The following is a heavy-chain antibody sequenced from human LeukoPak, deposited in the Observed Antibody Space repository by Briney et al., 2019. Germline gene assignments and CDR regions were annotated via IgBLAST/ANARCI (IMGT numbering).Heavy chain of an antibody. CDR2: IYYSGST. CDR1: GGSISSSSYY. Sequence: SETLSLTCTVSGGSISSSSYYWGWIRQPPGKGLEWIGSIYYSGSTYYNPSLKSRVTMLLDTSKNQFSLKLNSVTAADTAVYYCARSYGSGRRADYWGQGTLVTVSS. D-gene: IGHD3-10*01. CDR3: ARSYGSGRRADY. J-gene: IGHJ4*02. V-gene: IGHV4-39*07.